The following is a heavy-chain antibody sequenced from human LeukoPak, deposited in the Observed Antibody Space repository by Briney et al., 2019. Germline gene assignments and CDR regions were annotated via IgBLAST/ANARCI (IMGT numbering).Heavy chain of an antibody. D-gene: IGHD3-10*01. Sequence: PSETLSLTCAVYGGSFSGYYWSWILQPPGKGLEWIGEINHSGSTNYNPSLKSRVTISVDTSKNQFSLKLSSVTAADTAVYYCARRPGGYYGSGSYSWGQGTLVTVSS. CDR3: ARRPGGYYGSGSYS. J-gene: IGHJ5*02. V-gene: IGHV4-34*01. CDR2: INHSGST. CDR1: GGSFSGYY.